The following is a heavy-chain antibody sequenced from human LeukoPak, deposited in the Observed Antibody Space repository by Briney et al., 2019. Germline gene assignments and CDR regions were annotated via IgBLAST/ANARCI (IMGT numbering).Heavy chain of an antibody. V-gene: IGHV3-23*01. J-gene: IGHJ4*02. CDR3: ADDIVVVPAGY. CDR2: ISGSGGST. D-gene: IGHD2-2*01. Sequence: PGGSLRLSCAASGFTFSSYGMHWVRQAPGKGLEWVSAISGSGGSTYYADSVKGRFTISRDNSKNTLYLQMNSLRAEDTAVYYCADDIVVVPAGYWGQGTLVTVSS. CDR1: GFTFSSYG.